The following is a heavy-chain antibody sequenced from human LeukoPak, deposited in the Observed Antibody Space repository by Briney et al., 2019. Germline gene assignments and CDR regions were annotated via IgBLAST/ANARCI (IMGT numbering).Heavy chain of an antibody. CDR2: VSGGGEDT. V-gene: IGHV3-23*01. CDR1: GFTFSSYA. CDR3: AKPRAMTTGVGRYFDL. D-gene: IGHD1-1*01. J-gene: IGHJ2*01. Sequence: GGSLRLSCAASGFTFSSYAMSWIRQAPGKGLDWVSAVSGGGEDTYYPDSVKGRFTISRDNSKNTLYLQMNSLRVEDMAIYYCAKPRAMTTGVGRYFDLWGRGTLVTVSS.